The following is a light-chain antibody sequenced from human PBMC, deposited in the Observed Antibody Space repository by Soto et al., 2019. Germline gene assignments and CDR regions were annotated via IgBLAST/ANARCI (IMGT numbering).Light chain of an antibody. V-gene: IGLV2-14*03. CDR2: DVT. Sequence: QSALTKPASVSGSPGQASTISCTGTGSDVGGYNYVSWYQHHPGKAPKLIIYDVTNRPSGVANPFSASKSGNTASLPISGLLLFFEANNYCDSSLRGRPRRIIFGTGTKVPVL. CDR1: GSDVGGYNY. CDR3: DSSLRGRPRRII. J-gene: IGLJ1*01.